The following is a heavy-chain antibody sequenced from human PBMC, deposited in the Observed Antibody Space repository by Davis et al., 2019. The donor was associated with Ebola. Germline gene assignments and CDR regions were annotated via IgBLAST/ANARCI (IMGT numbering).Heavy chain of an antibody. V-gene: IGHV1-46*01. CDR3: AREGGRYYDSSGYVFDI. D-gene: IGHD3-22*01. J-gene: IGHJ3*02. Sequence: ASVTVSCKASGYRFTSYYMHWVRQASGQGLEWMGIINPITGGTSYAQNFQVRVNMTRDTSTSTVYMELGSLRSEDTAVYYCAREGGRYYDSSGYVFDIWGQGTMVKVSS. CDR1: GYRFTSYY. CDR2: INPITGGT.